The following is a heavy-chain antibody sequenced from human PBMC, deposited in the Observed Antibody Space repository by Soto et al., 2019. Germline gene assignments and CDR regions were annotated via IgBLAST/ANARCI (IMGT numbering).Heavy chain of an antibody. V-gene: IGHV3-23*01. Sequence: GGSLRLSCAASGFTFSSYAMSWVRQAPGKGLEWVSAISGSGGSTYYADSVKGRFTISRDNSKNTLYLQMNSLRAEDTAVYYCAKGGGDEGLRYFDWFGKSNYYGMDVWGQGTTVTVSS. CDR2: ISGSGGST. D-gene: IGHD3-9*01. J-gene: IGHJ6*02. CDR3: AKGGGDEGLRYFDWFGKSNYYGMDV. CDR1: GFTFSSYA.